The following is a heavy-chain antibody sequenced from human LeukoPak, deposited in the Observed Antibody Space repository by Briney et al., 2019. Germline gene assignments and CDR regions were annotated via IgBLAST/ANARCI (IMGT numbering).Heavy chain of an antibody. CDR2: IIPIFGIA. Sequence: WASVKVSCKASGGTFSSYAISWVRQAPGQGLEWMGRIIPIFGIATYAQKFQGRVTITADKSTSTAYMELRSLSSEDTAVYYCDPYYYGSGSYYQPVDYWGQGTLVTVSS. CDR3: DPYYYGSGSYYQPVDY. J-gene: IGHJ4*02. CDR1: GGTFSSYA. V-gene: IGHV1-69*04. D-gene: IGHD3-10*01.